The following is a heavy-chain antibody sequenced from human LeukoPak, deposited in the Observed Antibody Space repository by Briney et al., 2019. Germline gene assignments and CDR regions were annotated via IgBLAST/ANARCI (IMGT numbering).Heavy chain of an antibody. Sequence: GGSLRLSCAASGFTFSSYAMHWVRQAPGKGLGWVAVISYDGSNKYYADSVKGRFTISRDNSKNTLYLQMNSLRAEDTAVYYCARDLRVTMIVVVITTSYAFDIWGQGTMVTVSS. D-gene: IGHD3-22*01. CDR2: ISYDGSNK. J-gene: IGHJ3*02. CDR1: GFTFSSYA. V-gene: IGHV3-30-3*01. CDR3: ARDLRVTMIVVVITTSYAFDI.